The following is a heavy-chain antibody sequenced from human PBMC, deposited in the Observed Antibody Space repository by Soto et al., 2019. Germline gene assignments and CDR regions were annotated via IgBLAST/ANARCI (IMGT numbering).Heavy chain of an antibody. CDR1: GFTFSSYG. V-gene: IGHV3-33*01. Sequence: QVQLVESGGGVVQPGRSLRLSCTTSGFTFSSYGMHWVRQAPGKGLEWVAVIWYDGSNQYYADSVKGRFTVSRDNSQNTLFLQMNGLRAEDTAVYYCARGGLQRDYYYGMDVWGQGTTVTVSS. CDR3: ARGGLQRDYYYGMDV. CDR2: IWYDGSNQ. J-gene: IGHJ6*02.